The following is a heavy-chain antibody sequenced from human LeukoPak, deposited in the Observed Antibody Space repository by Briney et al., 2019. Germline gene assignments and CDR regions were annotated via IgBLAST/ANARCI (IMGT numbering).Heavy chain of an antibody. CDR1: GFTFDDYA. Sequence: PGRSLRLSCAASGFTFDDYAMHWVRQAPGKGLEWVSGISWNSGSIGYADSVKGRFTISRDNAKNSLYLQMDSLRAEDTAVYYCYDGMDAWGQGTSVTVSS. CDR2: ISWNSGSI. J-gene: IGHJ6*02. CDR3: YDGMDA. V-gene: IGHV3-9*01.